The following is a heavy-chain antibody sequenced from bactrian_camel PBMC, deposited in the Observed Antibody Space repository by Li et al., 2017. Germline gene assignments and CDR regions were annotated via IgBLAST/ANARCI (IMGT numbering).Heavy chain of an antibody. CDR1: EFTFRSYD. Sequence: QLVESGGGLVQPGGSLRLSCAASEFTFRSYDMYGMSWVRQAPGKGLEWVSSIYTDSSGTVYSDSVKGRFTISRDNAKNTLYLQLSSLSTEDTAMYFCAADPFACYSGSWLKVAGYNSWGQGTQVTVS. D-gene: IGHD3*01. V-gene: IGHV3-2*01. CDR3: AADPFACYSGSWLKVAGYNS. CDR2: IYTDSSGT. J-gene: IGHJ4*01.